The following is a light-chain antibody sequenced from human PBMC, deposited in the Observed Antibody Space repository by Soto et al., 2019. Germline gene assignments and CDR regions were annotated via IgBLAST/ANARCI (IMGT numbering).Light chain of an antibody. CDR3: QVWDSGSDHYV. CDR2: DDS. Sequence: SELRQPPSLSVAPAQTATITCEGSNIEGKSVHWYQQKPGQAPVLAVYDDSDRPSGIPERFTGSNSGNTATLTIRRLEGGDEADYYCQVWDSGSDHYVFGSGTKV. CDR1: NIEGKS. J-gene: IGLJ1*01. V-gene: IGLV3-21*02.